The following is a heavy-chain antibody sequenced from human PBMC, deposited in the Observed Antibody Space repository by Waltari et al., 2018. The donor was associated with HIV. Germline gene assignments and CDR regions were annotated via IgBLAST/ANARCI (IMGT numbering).Heavy chain of an antibody. V-gene: IGHV3-30*18. Sequence: QVQRLEIGRGVVQHGRYLSFSCAAPAFHFRTYGRHGLHPSPGKGLGWLAIISYDGSNKYDADSVKGRFTSSRDNSKNTLYLQMHSLRAEDTAVYYCAKDLGFLEWVGGRPHYYYYYGMDVWGQGTTVTVSS. D-gene: IGHD3-3*02. CDR3: AKDLGFLEWVGGRPHYYYYYGMDV. CDR1: AFHFRTYG. J-gene: IGHJ6*02. CDR2: ISYDGSNK.